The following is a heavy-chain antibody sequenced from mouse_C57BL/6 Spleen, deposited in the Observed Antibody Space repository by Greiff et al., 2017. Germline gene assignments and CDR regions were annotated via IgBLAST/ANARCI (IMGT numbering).Heavy chain of an antibody. V-gene: IGHV1-82*01. CDR1: GYAFSSSW. J-gene: IGHJ2*01. CDR2: IYPGDGDT. D-gene: IGHD3-2*02. Sequence: VKLQESGPELVKPGASVKISCKASGYAFSSSWMNWVKQRPGKGLEWIGRIYPGDGDTNYNGKFKGKATLTADKSSSTAYMQLSSLTSEDSAVYFCAREEDSSGYDYFDYWGQGTTLTVSS. CDR3: AREEDSSGYDYFDY.